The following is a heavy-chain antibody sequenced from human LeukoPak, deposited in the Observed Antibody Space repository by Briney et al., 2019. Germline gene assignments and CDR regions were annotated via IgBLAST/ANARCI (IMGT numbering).Heavy chain of an antibody. CDR3: ARGSYYYDSSGYYDFEY. V-gene: IGHV3-30*04. Sequence: GGSLRLSCAASGFTFSNYAMHWVRQAPGKGLEWVAYISYDGSIEYYADSVKGRFTISRDNSKNTLYLQMHSLRAEDTAVYYCARGSYYYDSSGYYDFEYWGQGTLVTVSS. J-gene: IGHJ4*02. CDR2: ISYDGSIE. CDR1: GFTFSNYA. D-gene: IGHD3-22*01.